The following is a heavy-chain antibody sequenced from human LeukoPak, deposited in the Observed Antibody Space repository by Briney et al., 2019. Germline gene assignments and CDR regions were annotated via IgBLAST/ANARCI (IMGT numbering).Heavy chain of an antibody. CDR3: ARGMGYSYGYASATFFDY. V-gene: IGHV4-34*01. CDR1: GGSFSGYY. CDR2: INHSGST. J-gene: IGHJ4*02. Sequence: SETLSLTCAVDGGSFSGYYWSWIRQPPGKGLEWNGEINHSGSTNYNPSLKSRVTISVATSRNQFSLNLTSLPAAAPPCHSLARGMGYSYGYASATFFDYWGQGTLVTVSS. D-gene: IGHD5-18*01.